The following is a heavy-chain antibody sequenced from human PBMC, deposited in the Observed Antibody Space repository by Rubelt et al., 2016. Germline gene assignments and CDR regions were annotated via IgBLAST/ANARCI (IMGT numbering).Heavy chain of an antibody. J-gene: IGHJ6*03. D-gene: IGHD4-11*01. CDR1: GFTVSNSY. Sequence: EVQLVVSGGGLVQPGGSLRLSCAASGFTVSNSYIHWVRQAPGKGLEWVSVLYSGGAAYYAGSVKGRFTISRDSSKNTAELQMGSLRAEDTAVYYCARGLQDEPGYYYFYMDGWGKGTTVTVSS. V-gene: IGHV3-66*01. CDR3: ARGLQDEPGYYYFYMDG. CDR2: LYSGGAA.